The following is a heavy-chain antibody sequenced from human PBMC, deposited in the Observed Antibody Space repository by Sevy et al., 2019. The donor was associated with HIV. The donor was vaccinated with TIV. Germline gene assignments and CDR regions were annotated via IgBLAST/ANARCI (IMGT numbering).Heavy chain of an antibody. V-gene: IGHV6-1*01. D-gene: IGHD7-27*01. J-gene: IGHJ4*02. CDR2: TYYRSKWYN. CDR3: ARDEDWGYDY. Sequence: SQTVSLTCGISGDSVTSNSVAWNWIRQSPSRGLGWLGRTYYRSKWYNDYAESVKSRISINADTSKNQFSLQLNSVTPTGTAVYHCARDEDWGYDYWGQGTLVTVSS. CDR1: GDSVTSNSVA.